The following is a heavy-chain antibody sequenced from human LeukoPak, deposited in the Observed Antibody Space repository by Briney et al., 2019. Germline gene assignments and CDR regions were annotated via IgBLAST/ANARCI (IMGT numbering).Heavy chain of an antibody. CDR3: ARITTRDYFDY. CDR1: GYTFTSYY. Sequence: ASVKVSCKASGYTFTSYYMHWVRQAPGQGLEWLGIINPSGGSTSYAQKFQGRVTMTRDTSTSTVYMELSSLTSEDTAVYYCARITTRDYFDYWGQGTLVTVSS. CDR2: INPSGGST. V-gene: IGHV1-46*01. D-gene: IGHD3-22*01. J-gene: IGHJ4*02.